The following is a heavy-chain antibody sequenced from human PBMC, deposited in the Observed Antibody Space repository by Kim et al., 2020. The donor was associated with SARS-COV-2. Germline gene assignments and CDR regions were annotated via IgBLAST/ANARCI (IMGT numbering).Heavy chain of an antibody. Sequence: GGSLRLSCAASGFTFSSYGMHWVRQAPGKGLEWLAVIWYDGSNKYYADSVKGRFTISRDNSKNTLYLQMNSLRAEDTAVYYCAKASIVGATTDWFDPWGQGTLVTVSS. CDR1: GFTFSSYG. D-gene: IGHD1-26*01. CDR3: AKASIVGATTDWFDP. CDR2: IWYDGSNK. J-gene: IGHJ5*02. V-gene: IGHV3-33*06.